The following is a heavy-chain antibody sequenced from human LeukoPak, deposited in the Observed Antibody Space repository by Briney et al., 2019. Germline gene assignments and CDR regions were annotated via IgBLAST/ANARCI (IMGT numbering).Heavy chain of an antibody. CDR3: ARGGSSGYIRFDP. Sequence: GASLKVSCKVSGYTFTGDDINWVRQATGQGLEWLEWMNTTSGNTGYAQKFQGKVTMTRNTSISTAYMELNSLRSEDTAVDYCARGGSSGYIRFDPWGQGTLVTVSS. D-gene: IGHD3-22*01. CDR1: GYTFTGDD. J-gene: IGHJ5*02. V-gene: IGHV1-8*01. CDR2: MNTTSGNT.